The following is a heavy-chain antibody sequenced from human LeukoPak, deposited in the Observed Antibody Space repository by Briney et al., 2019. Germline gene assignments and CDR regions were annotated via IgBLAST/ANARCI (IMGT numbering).Heavy chain of an antibody. CDR3: ALAAAGSAAIIDFDY. V-gene: IGHV1-46*01. CDR1: GYTFTSYY. CDR2: INPSGGST. D-gene: IGHD6-13*01. J-gene: IGHJ4*02. Sequence: GASVKVSYKASGYTFTSYYMHWVRQAPGQGLEWMGIINPSGGSTSYAQKLQGRVTMTTDTSTSTAYMELRSLRSDDTAVYYCALAAAGSAAIIDFDYWGQGTLVTVSS.